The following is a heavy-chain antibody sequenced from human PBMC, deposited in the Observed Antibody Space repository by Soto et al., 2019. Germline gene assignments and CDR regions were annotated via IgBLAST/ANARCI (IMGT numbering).Heavy chain of an antibody. V-gene: IGHV2-26*01. CDR2: IFSNDEK. Sequence: SGPTLVNPTETLTLTCTVSGFSLSNARMGVSWIRQPPGKALEWLAHIFSNDEKSYSTSLKSRLTISKDTSKSQVVLTMTIMDPADTATYYCARVRRDGYKFDYWGQGTLVTVSS. CDR3: ARVRRDGYKFDY. J-gene: IGHJ4*02. CDR1: GFSLSNARMG. D-gene: IGHD5-12*01.